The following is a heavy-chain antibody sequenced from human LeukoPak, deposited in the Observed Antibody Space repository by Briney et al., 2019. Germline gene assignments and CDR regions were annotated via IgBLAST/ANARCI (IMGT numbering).Heavy chain of an antibody. D-gene: IGHD3-10*01. CDR3: ARWFGEPPNFDY. CDR1: GFTFSSYA. J-gene: IGHJ4*02. CDR2: VSGSGYDT. Sequence: GGSLRLSCGASGFTFSSYAVSWVRQASGKGLEWVSTVSGSGYDTFYTDSVKGRFSISRDNYNNRVFLQMNSLRAEDTAMYYCARWFGEPPNFDYWGQGTLVTVPS. V-gene: IGHV3-23*01.